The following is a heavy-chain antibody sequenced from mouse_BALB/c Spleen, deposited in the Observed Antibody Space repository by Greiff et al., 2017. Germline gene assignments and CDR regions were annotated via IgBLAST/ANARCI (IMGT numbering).Heavy chain of an antibody. CDR2: IWAGGST. CDR3: AREGYRYFAY. CDR1: GFSLTSYG. V-gene: IGHV2-9*02. J-gene: IGHJ3*01. Sequence: VMLVESGPGLVAPSQSLSITCTVSGFSLTSYGVHWVRQPPGKGLEWLGVIWAGGSTNYNSALMSRLSISKDNSKSQVFLKMNSLQTDDTAMYYCAREGYRYFAYWGQGTLVTVSA. D-gene: IGHD2-14*01.